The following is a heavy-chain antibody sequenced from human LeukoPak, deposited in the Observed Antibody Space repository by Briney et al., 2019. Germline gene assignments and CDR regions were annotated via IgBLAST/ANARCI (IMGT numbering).Heavy chain of an antibody. CDR1: GFTFSSYR. Sequence: PGGSLRLSCAASGFTFSSYRMSWVRQAPGKGLEWVGFIRSKAYGGTTEYAASVKGRFTISRDDSRSIAYLQMSSLKTEDTAVYYCTRARASYYFDYWGQGTLVTVSS. CDR3: TRARASYYFDY. V-gene: IGHV3-49*04. D-gene: IGHD3-10*01. J-gene: IGHJ4*02. CDR2: IRSKAYGGTT.